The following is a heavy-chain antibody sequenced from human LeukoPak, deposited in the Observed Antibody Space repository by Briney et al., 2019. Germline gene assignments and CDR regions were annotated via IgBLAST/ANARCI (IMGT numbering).Heavy chain of an antibody. Sequence: QSGGSLRLSCGASGFIFNNYGMHWVRQAPGRGLEWVAVISYDGSNKYYSDSVKGRFTISRDNSKNTLYLKMDSLRAEDTAVYYCAKDRSPRMVTNAYYDYWGQGILVTVSS. D-gene: IGHD4-23*01. CDR3: AKDRSPRMVTNAYYDY. CDR2: ISYDGSNK. CDR1: GFIFNNYG. V-gene: IGHV3-30*18. J-gene: IGHJ4*02.